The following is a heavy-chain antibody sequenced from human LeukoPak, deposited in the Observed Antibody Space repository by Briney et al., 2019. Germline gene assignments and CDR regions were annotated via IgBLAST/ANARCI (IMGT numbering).Heavy chain of an antibody. J-gene: IGHJ4*02. Sequence: PSETLSLTCTVPGGSISSYYWSWLRQPPGKGLDWIGYIYYSGSTNYNPSLKSRVTISVDTSKDQFSLKLSSVTAADTVVFFWQKTAYDILTAYYYIDYWGQGTLVTVSS. D-gene: IGHD3-9*01. CDR1: GGSISSYY. CDR2: IYYSGST. CDR3: QKTAYDILTAYYYIDY. V-gene: IGHV4-59*08.